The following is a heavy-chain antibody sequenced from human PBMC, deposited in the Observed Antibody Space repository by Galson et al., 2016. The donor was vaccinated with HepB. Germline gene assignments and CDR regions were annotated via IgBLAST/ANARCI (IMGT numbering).Heavy chain of an antibody. D-gene: IGHD6-19*01. CDR2: IYTSGNT. CDR1: GGAIRNYY. CDR3: ARDSGSGWASGPRYYYYGVDV. Sequence: SETLSLTCIVSGGAIRNYYWSWIRQSAGKGLEWIGRIYTSGNTDYNPSLKSRVTMSVDMSKNQFSLNLRFVTVADTAVYYLARDSGSGWASGPRYYYYGVDVWGQGTTVTVSS. V-gene: IGHV4-4*07. J-gene: IGHJ6*02.